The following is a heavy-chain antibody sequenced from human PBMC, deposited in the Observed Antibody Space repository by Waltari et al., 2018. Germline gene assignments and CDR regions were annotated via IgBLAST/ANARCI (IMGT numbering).Heavy chain of an antibody. D-gene: IGHD3-3*01. CDR3: ARAHPVLRFLEWSRPYFDY. V-gene: IGHV4-34*01. J-gene: IGHJ4*02. Sequence: QVQLQQWGAGLLKPSETLSLTCAVYGGSFSGYYWSWIRQPPGKGLEWIGEINHSGSTNFNPSLKSRVTISVDTSKNQFSLKLSSGTAADTAVYYWARAHPVLRFLEWSRPYFDYWGQGTLVTVSS. CDR1: GGSFSGYY. CDR2: INHSGST.